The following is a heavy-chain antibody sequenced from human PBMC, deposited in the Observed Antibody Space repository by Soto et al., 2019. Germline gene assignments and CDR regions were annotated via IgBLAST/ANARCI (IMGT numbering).Heavy chain of an antibody. CDR3: AKTLYYYDSSGYQ. D-gene: IGHD3-22*01. J-gene: IGHJ4*02. CDR1: GFTFSSYA. V-gene: IGHV3-23*01. CDR2: ISGSGGST. Sequence: EVQLLESGGGLVQPGGSLRLSCAASGFTFSSYAMSWVRQAPGKGLEWVSAISGSGGSTYYADSVKGRFTISRDNSKNTLYLQMNSLRAEDAAVYYCAKTLYYYDSSGYQWGQGTLVTVSS.